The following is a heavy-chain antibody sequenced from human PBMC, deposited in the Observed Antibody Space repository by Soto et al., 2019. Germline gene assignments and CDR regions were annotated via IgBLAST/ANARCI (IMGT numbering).Heavy chain of an antibody. CDR3: AKDHEDIVVVPAAINDY. CDR2: ISGSGGST. Sequence: EVQLLESGGGLVQPGGSLRLSCAASGFTFSSYAMSWVRQAPGKGLEWVSAISGSGGSTYYADSVKGRFTISRDNSKNTLYLQMNSLRAEDTAVYYCAKDHEDIVVVPAAINDYLGQGTLVTVSS. CDR1: GFTFSSYA. J-gene: IGHJ4*02. V-gene: IGHV3-23*01. D-gene: IGHD2-2*02.